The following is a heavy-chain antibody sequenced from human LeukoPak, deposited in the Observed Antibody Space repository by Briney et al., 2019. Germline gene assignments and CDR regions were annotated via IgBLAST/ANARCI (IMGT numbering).Heavy chain of an antibody. Sequence: SETLSLTCTVSGGSISSYYWSWIRQPPGKGLEWIGYIYYSGSTNYNPSLKSRVTISVDTSKNQFSLKLSSVTAADTAVYYCATPAESSDWYGPDYWGQGTLVTVSS. CDR3: ATPAESSDWYGPDY. J-gene: IGHJ4*02. D-gene: IGHD6-19*01. CDR2: IYYSGST. CDR1: GGSISSYY. V-gene: IGHV4-59*01.